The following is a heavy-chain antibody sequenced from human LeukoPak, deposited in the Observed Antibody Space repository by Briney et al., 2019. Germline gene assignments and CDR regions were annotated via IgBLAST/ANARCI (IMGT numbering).Heavy chain of an antibody. V-gene: IGHV1-46*01. D-gene: IGHD3-22*01. CDR1: GYTFTSYY. J-gene: IGHJ5*02. CDR2: INPSGGST. Sequence: ASVKVSCKASGYTFTSYYMHWVRQAPGQGLEWMGIINPSGGSTSYAQKFQGRVTMTRDTSISTAYMELSRLRSDDTAVYYCARDPLNYYDSSGYYVGNWFDPWGQGTLVTVSS. CDR3: ARDPLNYYDSSGYYVGNWFDP.